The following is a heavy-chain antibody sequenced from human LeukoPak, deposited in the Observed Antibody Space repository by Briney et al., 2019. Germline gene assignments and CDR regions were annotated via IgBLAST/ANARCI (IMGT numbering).Heavy chain of an antibody. CDR1: GSTVSGNY. CDR2: IYSGGTT. Sequence: GGSLRLSCAVSGSTVSGNYMSWVRQAPGKGLEWVSLIYSGGTTYYADSVKGRFTISRDNSKNTLYLQMNSLRAEDTAVYYCARTVEMATITYFDYWGQGTLVTVSS. D-gene: IGHD5-24*01. V-gene: IGHV3-53*01. J-gene: IGHJ4*02. CDR3: ARTVEMATITYFDY.